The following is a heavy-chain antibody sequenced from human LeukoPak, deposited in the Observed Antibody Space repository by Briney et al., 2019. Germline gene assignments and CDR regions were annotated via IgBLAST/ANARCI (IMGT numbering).Heavy chain of an antibody. J-gene: IGHJ4*02. D-gene: IGHD3-22*01. CDR2: IYHSGST. CDR3: ASGVTYYYDSSGYYPFDY. CDR1: GGSISSSNW. V-gene: IGHV4-4*02. Sequence: SETLSLTCAVSGGSISSSNWWSWVRQPPGKGLEWIGEIYHSGSTNYNPSLKSRVTISVDKSKNQFSLKLSSVTAADTAVYYCASGVTYYYDSSGYYPFDYRGQGTLVTVSS.